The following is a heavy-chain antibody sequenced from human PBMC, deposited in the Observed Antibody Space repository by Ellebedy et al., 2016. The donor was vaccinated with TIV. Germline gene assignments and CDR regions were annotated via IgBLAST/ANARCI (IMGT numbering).Heavy chain of an antibody. Sequence: SVKVSXXASGGTFSNTAIAWVRQAPGQGLEWVGGVIPVYGTANYAQKFRGRVTITADEFTSIAYMELRTLTSDDTAVYYCARDPDGYGSDYYKGLDVWGQGTTVIVSS. CDR1: GGTFSNTA. J-gene: IGHJ6*02. CDR2: VIPVYGTA. V-gene: IGHV1-69*13. CDR3: ARDPDGYGSDYYKGLDV. D-gene: IGHD5-18*01.